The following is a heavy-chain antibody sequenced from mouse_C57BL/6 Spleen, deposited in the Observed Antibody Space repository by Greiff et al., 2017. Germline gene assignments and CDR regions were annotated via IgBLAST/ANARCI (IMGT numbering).Heavy chain of an antibody. CDR3: ARFDGRLDY. D-gene: IGHD2-3*01. CDR1: GYTFTSYW. Sequence: VQLQQPGAELVMPGASVKLSCKASGYTFTSYWMHWVKQRPGQGLEWIGEIDPSDSYTNYKQKFKGKSTLTVDKSSSTAYMQLSSLTSEDSAVYYCARFDGRLDYWGQGTTLTVSS. CDR2: IDPSDSYT. J-gene: IGHJ2*01. V-gene: IGHV1-69*01.